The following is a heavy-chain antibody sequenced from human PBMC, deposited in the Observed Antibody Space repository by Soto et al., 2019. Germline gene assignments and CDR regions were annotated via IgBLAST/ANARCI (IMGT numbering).Heavy chain of an antibody. D-gene: IGHD3-3*01. J-gene: IGHJ6*02. CDR1: GLIVSDNY. CDR3: ARGTYSDFYGMDV. Sequence: VQLVETGGGLIQPGGSLRLSCAASGLIVSDNYISWVRQGPGKGLEWVAVIYSGGSTYYADSVKGRFTTSRDNSKNTVYLQMDGLRVEDTAVYYCARGTYSDFYGMDVWGQGTTVTVSS. CDR2: IYSGGST. V-gene: IGHV3-53*02.